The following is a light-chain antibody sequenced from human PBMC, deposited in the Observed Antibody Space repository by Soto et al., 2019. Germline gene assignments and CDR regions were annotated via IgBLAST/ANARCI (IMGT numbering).Light chain of an antibody. Sequence: QSALTQPRSVSGSPGQSVTISCTGTSSDVGGYNYVSWYQQHPGKAPNVMIYDVSKRPSGVPDRFSGSKSGNTASLTISGIQAEDEADYYCCSYAGSYTGVFGGGTKLTVL. V-gene: IGLV2-11*01. J-gene: IGLJ3*02. CDR1: SSDVGGYNY. CDR2: DVS. CDR3: CSYAGSYTGV.